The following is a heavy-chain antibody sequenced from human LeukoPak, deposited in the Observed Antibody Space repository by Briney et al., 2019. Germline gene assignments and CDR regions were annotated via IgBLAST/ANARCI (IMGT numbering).Heavy chain of an antibody. CDR2: INTNTGNP. D-gene: IGHD2-21*02. J-gene: IGHJ4*02. CDR3: ARVVGCGGDCYSGISDY. CDR1: GYTFTSYA. Sequence: GASVKVSCEASGYTFTSYAMNWVRQAPGQGLEWMGWINTNTGNPTYAQGFTGRFVFSLDTSVSTAYLQISSLKAEDTAVYYCARVVGCGGDCYSGISDYWGQGTLVTVSS. V-gene: IGHV7-4-1*02.